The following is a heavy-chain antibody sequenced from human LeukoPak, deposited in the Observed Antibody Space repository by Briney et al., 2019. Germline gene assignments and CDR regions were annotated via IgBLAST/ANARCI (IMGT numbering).Heavy chain of an antibody. CDR1: GFPFSSFA. D-gene: IGHD3-3*01. Sequence: GGSLSLSCAASGFPFSSFAMRWVRQAPGKGLEWVSAISGSGGSTYYADSVKGRFTISRDNSKNTLYLQMNSLRAEDTAVYYCAKEELSYYDFWSGYSPGIFDYWGQGTLVTVSS. V-gene: IGHV3-23*01. CDR2: ISGSGGST. CDR3: AKEELSYYDFWSGYSPGIFDY. J-gene: IGHJ4*02.